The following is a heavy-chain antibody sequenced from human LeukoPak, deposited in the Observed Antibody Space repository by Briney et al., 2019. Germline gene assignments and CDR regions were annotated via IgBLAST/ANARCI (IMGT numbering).Heavy chain of an antibody. CDR1: GYTFTGYY. CDR3: ARVERGSYPPGFEY. J-gene: IGHJ4*02. Sequence: ASVKVSCKASGYTFTGYYMHWVRQAPGQGLEWMGWINPNSGGTNYAQKFQGWVTMTRDTSISTAYMELSRLRSDDTAVYYCARVERGSYPPGFEYWGQGTLVTVSS. D-gene: IGHD1-26*01. CDR2: INPNSGGT. V-gene: IGHV1-2*04.